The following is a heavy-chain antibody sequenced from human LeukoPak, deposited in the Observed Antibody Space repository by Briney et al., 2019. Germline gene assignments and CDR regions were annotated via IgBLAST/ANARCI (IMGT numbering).Heavy chain of an antibody. D-gene: IGHD2-2*01. J-gene: IGHJ4*02. CDR1: GYTFTGYY. CDR2: INPNSGGT. Sequence: GASVKVSCTASGYTFTGYYMHWVRQAPGQGLEWMGWINPNSGGTNYAQKLQGRVTMTRDTSISTAYMELSRLRSDNTAVYYCARGTPVVPADYWGQGTLVTVSS. V-gene: IGHV1-2*02. CDR3: ARGTPVVPADY.